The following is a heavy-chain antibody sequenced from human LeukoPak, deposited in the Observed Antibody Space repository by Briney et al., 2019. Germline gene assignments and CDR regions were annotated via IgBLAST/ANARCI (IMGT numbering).Heavy chain of an antibody. CDR2: ISAYNGNT. J-gene: IGHJ4*02. Sequence: ASVKVSCKASSYTFTSYGISWVRQAPGQGLEWMGWISAYNGNTNYAQKLQGRVTMTTDTSTSTAYMELRSLRSDDTAVYYYARWIGSYITYYFDYWGQGTLVTVSS. CDR3: ARWIGSYITYYFDY. D-gene: IGHD2-2*02. CDR1: SYTFTSYG. V-gene: IGHV1-18*01.